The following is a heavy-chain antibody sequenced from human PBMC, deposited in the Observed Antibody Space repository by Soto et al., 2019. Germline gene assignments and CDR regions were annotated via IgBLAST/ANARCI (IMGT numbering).Heavy chain of an antibody. J-gene: IGHJ4*02. CDR2: ISGSGGST. CDR3: AKVQGSYSSGWYFFY. V-gene: IGHV3-23*01. CDR1: GFTFSSYA. D-gene: IGHD6-19*01. Sequence: HPGGSLRLSCAASGFTFSSYAMSWVRQAPGKGLEWASAISGSGGSTYYADSVKGRFTISRDNSKNTLYLQMNSLRAEDTAVYYCAKVQGSYSSGWYFFYWGQGTLVTVSS.